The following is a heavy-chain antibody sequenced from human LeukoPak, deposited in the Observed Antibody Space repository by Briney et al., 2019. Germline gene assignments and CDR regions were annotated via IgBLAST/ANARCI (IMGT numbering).Heavy chain of an antibody. Sequence: ASVKVSCKASGYTFTSYDINWVRQATGQGLEWMGWMNPNSGGTNYAQKFQGRVTMTRDTSISTAYMELSRLRSDGTAVYYCARIVVPAATKDYWGQGTLVTVSS. CDR2: MNPNSGGT. V-gene: IGHV1-2*02. CDR3: ARIVVPAATKDY. J-gene: IGHJ4*02. CDR1: GYTFTSYD. D-gene: IGHD2-2*01.